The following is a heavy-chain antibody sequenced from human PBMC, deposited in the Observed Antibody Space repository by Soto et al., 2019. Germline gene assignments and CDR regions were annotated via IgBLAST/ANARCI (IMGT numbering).Heavy chain of an antibody. Sequence: PGESLKISCKGSGYSFTTYWIGWVRQMPGKGLEWMGIIYPRDSDTKYSPSFQGLVTISADKSISTAYLQWNSLKASDTAMCYCARHYGQHDAFDIWGQGTMVTVSS. V-gene: IGHV5-51*01. D-gene: IGHD2-2*01. CDR2: IYPRDSDT. CDR1: GYSFTTYW. CDR3: ARHYGQHDAFDI. J-gene: IGHJ3*02.